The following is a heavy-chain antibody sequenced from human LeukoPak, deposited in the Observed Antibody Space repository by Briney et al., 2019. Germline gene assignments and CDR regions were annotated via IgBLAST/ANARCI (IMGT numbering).Heavy chain of an antibody. V-gene: IGHV3-23*01. Sequence: PGGSLRLSCAASGFTFSSYAMSWVRQAPGKGLEWVSAISGSGGSTYYADSVKGRFTISRDNSKNTLYLQMNSLRAEDTAVYYCARDFSLDVDYGSGSNFAYWGQGTLVTVSS. D-gene: IGHD3-10*01. CDR2: ISGSGGST. J-gene: IGHJ4*02. CDR3: ARDFSLDVDYGSGSNFAY. CDR1: GFTFSSYA.